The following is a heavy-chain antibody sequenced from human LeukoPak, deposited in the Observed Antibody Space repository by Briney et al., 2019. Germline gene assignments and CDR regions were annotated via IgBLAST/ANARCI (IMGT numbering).Heavy chain of an antibody. V-gene: IGHV3-53*01. CDR2: LYSDGNT. CDR3: ARGVEPLAANTLAY. CDR1: GFTVITND. J-gene: IGHJ4*02. Sequence: GGSLRHSRAASGFTVITNDMTWVRPAPGKGLEWVSVLYSDGNTKYADSVQGRFTISRDNSKNTLYLEMNSLSPDDTAVYYCARGVEPLAANTLAYWGQGTLVTVSS. D-gene: IGHD1-14*01.